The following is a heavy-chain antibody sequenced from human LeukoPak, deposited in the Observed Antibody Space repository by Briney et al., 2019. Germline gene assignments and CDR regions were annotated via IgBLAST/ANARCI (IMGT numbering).Heavy chain of an antibody. V-gene: IGHV4-39*07. CDR3: ARYGLLGLSEINGFDI. J-gene: IGHJ3*02. D-gene: IGHD3/OR15-3a*01. Sequence: PSETLSLTCTVSGGSISSTIHYWGWIRQPPGKGLEWIGGLYYSGSTYYNPSLKSRVTISLNTSKNQFSLKLSSVTAADTAVYYCARYGLLGLSEINGFDIWGQGTMVTVSA. CDR2: LYYSGST. CDR1: GGSISSTIHY.